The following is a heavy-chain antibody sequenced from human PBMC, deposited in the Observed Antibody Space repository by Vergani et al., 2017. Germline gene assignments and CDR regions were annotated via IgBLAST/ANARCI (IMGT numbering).Heavy chain of an antibody. J-gene: IGHJ6*01. CDR2: IYYSGTT. CDR1: GGSISSGDHC. V-gene: IGHV4-31*11. Sequence: QVQLQESGPGVVKPSQTLSLTCAVSGGSISSGDHCWTWIRQRPGKGLEWIGYIYYSGTTYVNPSLRSRLTISVDTSQNQFSLKLRSVTAADTSVYYCSRLDTQVPATSRFLLMDVW. CDR3: SRLDTQVPATSRFLLMDV. D-gene: IGHD6-25*01.